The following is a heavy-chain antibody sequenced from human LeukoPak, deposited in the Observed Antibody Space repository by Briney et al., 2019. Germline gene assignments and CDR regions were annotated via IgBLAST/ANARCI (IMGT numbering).Heavy chain of an antibody. Sequence: ASVKVSCKASGYTFTSYDINWVRQATGQGLEWMGWMNPNSGNTGYAQKFQGRVTMTRDTSTSTVYMELSSLRSEDTAVYYCARDYGSTDAFDIWGQGTMVTVSS. CDR3: ARDYGSTDAFDI. CDR2: MNPNSGNT. V-gene: IGHV1-8*01. CDR1: GYTFTSYD. D-gene: IGHD3-16*01. J-gene: IGHJ3*02.